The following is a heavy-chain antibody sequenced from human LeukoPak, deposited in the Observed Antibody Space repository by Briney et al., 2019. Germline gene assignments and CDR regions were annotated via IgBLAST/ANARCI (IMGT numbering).Heavy chain of an antibody. Sequence: SQTLSLTCTVSGGSISSGGYYWSWIRQRPGKGLAWIGYIYYSGSTYYNPSLKSRVTISLDTSKNQFSLKLSSVTAADTAVYYCARGVIAAAEADYWGQGTLVTVSS. J-gene: IGHJ4*02. D-gene: IGHD6-13*01. CDR3: ARGVIAAAEADY. CDR1: GGSISSGGYY. V-gene: IGHV4-31*03. CDR2: IYYSGST.